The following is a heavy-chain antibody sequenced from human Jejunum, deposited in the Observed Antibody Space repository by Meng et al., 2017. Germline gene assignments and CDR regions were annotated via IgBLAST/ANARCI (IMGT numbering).Heavy chain of an antibody. D-gene: IGHD2-15*01. CDR2: IYPGDSGDSDT. CDR1: GYSFSNYW. V-gene: IGHV5-51*01. CDR3: ARHGLRGCTGDRCYVSFYYYGLDV. J-gene: IGHJ6*02. Sequence: GGSLRLSCKGSGYSFSNYWIGWVRRMPGKGLEWMGIIYPGDSGDSDTKYNPSFQGQVTISVDKSINTAYLQWSSLKASDTAIYYCARHGLRGCTGDRCYVSFYYYGLDVWGQGTTVTVSS.